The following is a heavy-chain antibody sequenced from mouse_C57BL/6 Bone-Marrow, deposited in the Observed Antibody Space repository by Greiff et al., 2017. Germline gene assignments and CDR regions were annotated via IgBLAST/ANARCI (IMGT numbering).Heavy chain of an antibody. V-gene: IGHV5-17*01. J-gene: IGHJ2*01. CDR1: GFTFSTYG. Sequence: EVQGVESGGGLVKPGGSLKLSCAASGFTFSTYGIHWVRQPPEQGLEWVAYISSGSSTIYYADTVKARFPISRDNAKNALFLQMASLRSEDTAMYYCANGGGYWGQGTTLTVSA. CDR2: ISSGSSTI. CDR3: ANGGGY.